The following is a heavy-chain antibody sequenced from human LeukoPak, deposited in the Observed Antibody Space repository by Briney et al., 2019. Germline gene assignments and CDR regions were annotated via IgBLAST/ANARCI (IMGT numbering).Heavy chain of an antibody. CDR1: GYTFTSYG. CDR3: ARDMNPIRYCSSTSCYRFDY. V-gene: IGHV1-18*01. J-gene: IGHJ4*02. CDR2: ISAYNGNT. D-gene: IGHD2-2*01. Sequence: ASVKVSCKASGYTFTSYGISWVRQAPGQGLEWMGWISAYNGNTNYAQKLQGRVTMTIDTSTSTAYMELRSLRSDDTAVYYCARDMNPIRYCSSTSCYRFDYWGQGTLVTVSS.